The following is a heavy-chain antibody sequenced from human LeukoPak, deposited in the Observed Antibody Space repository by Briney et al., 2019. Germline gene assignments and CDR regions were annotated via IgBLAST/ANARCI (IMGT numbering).Heavy chain of an antibody. CDR1: GGSFSGYY. CDR3: ATPYPYSSSSVTLDY. CDR2: INHSGST. Sequence: SETLSLTCAVYGGSFSGYYWSWIRQPPGKGLEWIGEINHSGSTNYNPSLKSRVTISVDTSKNQFSLKLSSVTAADTAVYYCATPYPYSSSSVTLDYWGQGTLVTVSS. V-gene: IGHV4-34*01. D-gene: IGHD6-6*01. J-gene: IGHJ4*02.